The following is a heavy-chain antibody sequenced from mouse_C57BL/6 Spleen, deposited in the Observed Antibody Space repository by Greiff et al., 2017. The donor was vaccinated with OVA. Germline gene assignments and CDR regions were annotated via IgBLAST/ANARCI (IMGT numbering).Heavy chain of an antibody. D-gene: IGHD1-1*01. Sequence: EVQLQESGPELVKPGASVKIPCKASGYTFTDYNMDWVKQSHGKSLEWIGDINPNNGGTIYNQKFKGKATLTVDKSSSTAYMELRSLTSEDTAVYYCARLLTTVVAGGFDYWGQGTTLTVSS. CDR2: INPNNGGT. V-gene: IGHV1-18*01. J-gene: IGHJ2*01. CDR1: GYTFTDYN. CDR3: ARLLTTVVAGGFDY.